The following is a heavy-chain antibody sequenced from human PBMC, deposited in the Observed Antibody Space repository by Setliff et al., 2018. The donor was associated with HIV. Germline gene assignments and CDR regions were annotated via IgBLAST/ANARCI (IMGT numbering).Heavy chain of an antibody. D-gene: IGHD2-21*01. CDR1: GGTFSTYA. CDR3: ARDPVSDNSATPYYFDY. V-gene: IGHV1-69*13. J-gene: IGHJ4*02. Sequence: PRASVKVSCKASGGTFSTYAISWVRQAPGQGLEWMGGIIPIFGTANYDQRFQGRVTITADETTSTAYMELSSLRSEDTAVYFCARDPVSDNSATPYYFDYWGQGTLVTVSS. CDR2: IIPIFGTA.